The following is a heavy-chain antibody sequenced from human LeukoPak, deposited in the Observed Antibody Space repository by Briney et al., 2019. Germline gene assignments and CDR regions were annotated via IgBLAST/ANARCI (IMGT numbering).Heavy chain of an antibody. J-gene: IGHJ4*02. Sequence: PGGSLRLSCAASGFTLSSYWMSWVRQAPGKGLEWVANIKQDGSEKYYVDSVKGRFTISRDNAKNSLYLQMNSLRAEDTAVYYCARPSYGSGSPYDYWGQGTLVTVSS. CDR3: ARPSYGSGSPYDY. V-gene: IGHV3-7*01. CDR2: IKQDGSEK. D-gene: IGHD3-10*01. CDR1: GFTLSSYW.